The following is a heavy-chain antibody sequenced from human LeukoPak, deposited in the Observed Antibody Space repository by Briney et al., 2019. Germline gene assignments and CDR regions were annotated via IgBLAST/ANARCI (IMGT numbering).Heavy chain of an antibody. CDR1: GGSISSYD. Sequence: SETLSLTCTVSGGSISSYDGSWIRQPAGKGLEWIGRIYTRGSTNYNPSLKSRVTISVDKSKNQFSLKLSSVTAADPAVYHCARESQSVLWFGVHLWGHGTLVTVSS. V-gene: IGHV4-4*07. CDR3: ARESQSVLWFGVHL. J-gene: IGHJ4*01. D-gene: IGHD3-10*01. CDR2: IYTRGST.